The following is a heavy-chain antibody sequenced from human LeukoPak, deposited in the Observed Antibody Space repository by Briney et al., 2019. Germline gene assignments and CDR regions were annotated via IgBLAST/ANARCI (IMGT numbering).Heavy chain of an antibody. V-gene: IGHV3-7*01. CDR3: ARETVVVTALLDY. CDR1: GFTFSSYW. D-gene: IGHD2-21*02. Sequence: PGGSLRLSCAASGFTFSSYWMSWVRQAPGKGLEWVANIKQDGSEKYYVDSVKGRFTISRDNAKNSLYLQMNGLRAEDTAVYYCARETVVVTALLDYWGQGTLVTVSS. J-gene: IGHJ4*02. CDR2: IKQDGSEK.